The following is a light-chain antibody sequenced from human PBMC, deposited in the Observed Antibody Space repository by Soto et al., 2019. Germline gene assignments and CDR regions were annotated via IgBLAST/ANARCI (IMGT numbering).Light chain of an antibody. CDR1: SSDVGGYNY. CDR2: EVS. CDR3: SSYTSSSTLGV. J-gene: IGLJ1*01. V-gene: IGLV2-14*01. Sequence: QSALTQPASVSGSPGQSITISCTGTSSDVGGYNYVSWYQQHPGKAPKVMIYEVSNRPSGVSNRFSGSKSDNTASLTISGLQAEDEADYYCSSYTSSSTLGVFGTGTKVTVL.